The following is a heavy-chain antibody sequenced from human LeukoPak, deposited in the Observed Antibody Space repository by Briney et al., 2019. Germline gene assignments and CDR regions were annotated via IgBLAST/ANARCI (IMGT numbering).Heavy chain of an antibody. CDR2: IYSGGST. J-gene: IGHJ4*02. CDR1: GFTVSSSY. V-gene: IGHV3-53*01. D-gene: IGHD2-21*01. Sequence: AGSLSLSCAAYGFTVSSSYLSWVRQAPGKGLEWVSVIYSGGSTYYEDSVKGRFTISRDTSKNTFYLQMSSVSAEDTAVYYCARGSISAGQPPASCGGDCYFLYWGRGTLVSVSS. CDR3: ARGSISAGQPPASCGGDCYFLY.